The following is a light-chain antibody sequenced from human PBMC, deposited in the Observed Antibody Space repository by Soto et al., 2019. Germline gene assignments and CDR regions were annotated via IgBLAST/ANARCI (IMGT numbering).Light chain of an antibody. V-gene: IGKV3-20*01. Sequence: ELVLTQSPGTLSLSPGERATLSCRASQSVSSSYLAWYQQKPGQAPRLLIYGASSRATGIPDRFGGSGSGTDFTLTISRLEPEDFAVYYCQQYGNSPLTFGQGTKVEIK. CDR3: QQYGNSPLT. J-gene: IGKJ1*01. CDR1: QSVSSSY. CDR2: GAS.